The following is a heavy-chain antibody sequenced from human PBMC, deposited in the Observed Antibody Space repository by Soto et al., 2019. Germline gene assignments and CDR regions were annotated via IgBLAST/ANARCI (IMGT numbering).Heavy chain of an antibody. CDR1: GFTFSSYG. Sequence: GGSLRLSCAASGFTFSSYGMHWVRQAPGKGLEWVAVISYDGSNKYYADSVKGRFTISRDNSKNTLYLQMNSLRAEDTAVYYCAKREVLLWFGEYGDYYYGMDVWGQGTTVTVSS. CDR2: ISYDGSNK. D-gene: IGHD3-10*01. V-gene: IGHV3-30*18. J-gene: IGHJ6*02. CDR3: AKREVLLWFGEYGDYYYGMDV.